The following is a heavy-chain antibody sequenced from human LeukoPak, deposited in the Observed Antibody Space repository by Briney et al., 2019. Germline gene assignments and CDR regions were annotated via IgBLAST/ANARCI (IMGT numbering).Heavy chain of an antibody. CDR1: GYTFTGYY. D-gene: IGHD1-14*01. Sequence: GASVKVSCKASGYTFTGYYIHWVRQAPGQGLEWMGWISPNSGDTNYAQKSQGRVTMTRDTSISTAYMELSRLRSDDTAVYYCVRAPTITRTPPRAPLDIWGQGTMVTVSS. J-gene: IGHJ3*02. CDR3: VRAPTITRTPPRAPLDI. CDR2: ISPNSGDT. V-gene: IGHV1-2*02.